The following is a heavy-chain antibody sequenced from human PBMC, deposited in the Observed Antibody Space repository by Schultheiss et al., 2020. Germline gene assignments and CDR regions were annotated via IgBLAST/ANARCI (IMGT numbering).Heavy chain of an antibody. CDR2: IYHSGST. D-gene: IGHD2-15*01. CDR3: ARGLAVVAATHYYYYGMDV. Sequence: SQTLSLTCAVSGGSISSSNWWRWVRQPPGKGLEWIGEIYHSGSTNYNPSLKSRVTISVDKSKNQFSLKLSSVTAADTAVYYCARGLAVVAATHYYYYGMDVWGQGTTVTVSS. V-gene: IGHV4-4*02. J-gene: IGHJ6*02. CDR1: GGSISSSNW.